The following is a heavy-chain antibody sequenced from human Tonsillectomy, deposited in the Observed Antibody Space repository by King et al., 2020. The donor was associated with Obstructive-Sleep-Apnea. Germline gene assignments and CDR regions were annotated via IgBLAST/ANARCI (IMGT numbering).Heavy chain of an antibody. Sequence: VQLVESGGGLVKPGGSLRLSCAASGFTFSSYSMNWVRQAPGKGLEWVSSISRTANNIYYADSLKGRFTISRDNAKNSLYLQMNSLRAEDTAVYYCAREIYSSSPDSFDYWGQGTLVTVSS. CDR1: GFTFSSYS. CDR3: AREIYSSSPDSFDY. V-gene: IGHV3-21*01. J-gene: IGHJ4*02. CDR2: ISRTANNI. D-gene: IGHD6-13*01.